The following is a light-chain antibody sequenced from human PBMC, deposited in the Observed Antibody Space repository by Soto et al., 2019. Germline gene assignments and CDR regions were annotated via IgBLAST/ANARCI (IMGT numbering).Light chain of an antibody. CDR3: QVWHSSSDHLYV. J-gene: IGLJ1*01. Sequence: SYELTQPPSVSVAPGQTARITCGGNNIGSKSVHWYQQKPGQAPVLVVYDDSDRPSGIPERFSGSNSGNTATLTISRVEVGDEADYYCQVWHSSSDHLYVFGTGTKVTVL. CDR1: NIGSKS. CDR2: DDS. V-gene: IGLV3-21*02.